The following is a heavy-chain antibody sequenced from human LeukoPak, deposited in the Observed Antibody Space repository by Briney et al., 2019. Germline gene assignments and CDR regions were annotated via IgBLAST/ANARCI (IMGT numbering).Heavy chain of an antibody. CDR2: VSLTGLT. J-gene: IGHJ6*02. CDR1: GGSITRTNW. D-gene: IGHD3-16*01. CDR3: ARGIIPMDV. V-gene: IGHV4-4*02. Sequence: SGTLSLTCGVSGGSITRTNWWSWVRQPPGQGLEWIGEVSLTGLTNYNPSLSSRVIMALDTSKNHLSLNLTSVTAADTAVYYCARGIIPMDVWGQGTTVTVSS.